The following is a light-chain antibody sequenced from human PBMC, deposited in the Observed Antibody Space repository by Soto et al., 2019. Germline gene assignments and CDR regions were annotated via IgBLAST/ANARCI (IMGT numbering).Light chain of an antibody. J-gene: IGLJ6*01. CDR3: CSCAGSVTYV. CDR2: EDS. Sequence: QSALTQPASVSGSPGQSITISCTGTSSDVGSYNLVSWYQQHPGKAPKLIIYEDSRRPSGVSYRFSGSKSGNTASLTISGLQAEDEADYYCCSCAGSVTYVFGIGTQLTVL. CDR1: SSDVGSYNL. V-gene: IGLV2-23*01.